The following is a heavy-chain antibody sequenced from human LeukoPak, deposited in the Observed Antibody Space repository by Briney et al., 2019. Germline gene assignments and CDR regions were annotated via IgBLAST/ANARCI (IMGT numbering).Heavy chain of an antibody. CDR2: IIPIFGTA. V-gene: IGHV1-69*13. CDR1: GGTFSSYA. CDR3: ARDPVRQWLVPRHNWFDP. J-gene: IGHJ5*02. D-gene: IGHD6-19*01. Sequence: SVKVSCKASGGTFSSYAISWVRQAPGQGLEWMGGIIPIFGTANYAQKFQGRVTITADESTSTAYMELSSLRSEDTAVYYCARDPVRQWLVPRHNWFDPWGQGTLVTVSP.